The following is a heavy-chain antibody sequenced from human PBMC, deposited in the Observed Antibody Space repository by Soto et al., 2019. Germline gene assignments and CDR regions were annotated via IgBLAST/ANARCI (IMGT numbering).Heavy chain of an antibody. V-gene: IGHV1-69*13. J-gene: IGHJ5*02. Sequence: GASVKVSCKASGGTFSSYAISWVRQAPGQGLEWMGGIIPIFGTANYAQKFQGRVTITADESTSTAYMELSSLRSEDTAVYYCARDLIAVDYRKNNWFDPWGQGTLVTVSS. D-gene: IGHD6-19*01. CDR3: ARDLIAVDYRKNNWFDP. CDR1: GGTFSSYA. CDR2: IIPIFGTA.